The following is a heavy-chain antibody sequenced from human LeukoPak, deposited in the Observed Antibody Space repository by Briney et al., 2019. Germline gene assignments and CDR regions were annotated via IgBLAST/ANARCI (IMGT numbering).Heavy chain of an antibody. Sequence: GGSLRLSCATSGFTFSNYWMHWVRQVPGKGLVWVSRINDDGSATFYADSVKGRFTISRDNAKNTLFLQMSSLRAEDTAVYFCAREILAPGKTHDYWGQGTLVTVSS. J-gene: IGHJ4*02. CDR2: INDDGSAT. CDR1: GFTFSNYW. V-gene: IGHV3-74*01. CDR3: AREILAPGKTHDY.